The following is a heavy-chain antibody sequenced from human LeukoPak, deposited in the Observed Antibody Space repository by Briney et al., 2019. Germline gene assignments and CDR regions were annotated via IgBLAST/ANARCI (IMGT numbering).Heavy chain of an antibody. D-gene: IGHD1-26*01. Sequence: SVKVSCKASGYTFTSYGISWVRQAPGQGLEWMGGIIPIFGTANYAQKFQGRVTITADESTGTAYMELSSLRSEDTAVYYCARVVVGATTDYWGQGTLVTVSS. CDR3: ARVVVGATTDY. CDR2: IIPIFGTA. CDR1: GYTFTSYG. V-gene: IGHV1-69*13. J-gene: IGHJ4*02.